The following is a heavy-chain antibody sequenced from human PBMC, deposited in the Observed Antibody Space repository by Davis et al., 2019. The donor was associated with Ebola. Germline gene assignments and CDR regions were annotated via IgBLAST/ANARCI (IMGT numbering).Heavy chain of an antibody. CDR2: IIPILGIA. Sequence: SVKVSCKASGYTFTSYGISWVRQAPGQGLEWMGRIIPILGIANYAQKFQGRVTITADKSTSTAYMELSSLRSEDTAVYYCARVPLGLNNWFDPWGQGTLVTVSS. D-gene: IGHD4/OR15-4a*01. V-gene: IGHV1-69*04. J-gene: IGHJ5*02. CDR1: GYTFTSYG. CDR3: ARVPLGLNNWFDP.